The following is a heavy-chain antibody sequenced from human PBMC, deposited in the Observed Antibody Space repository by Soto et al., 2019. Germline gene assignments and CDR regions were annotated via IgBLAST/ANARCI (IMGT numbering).Heavy chain of an antibody. Sequence: VQLVESGGGVVQPGRSLRLSCAASGFTFSNYGLHWVRQAPGKGLEWVALLWSDGSNEHYADSVTGRFTISRDNSKNTLYLQMNNLRVEDTAVYYCAVLHSSSTSYFDSWGQGTLVTVSS. CDR1: GFTFSNYG. CDR2: LWSDGSNE. D-gene: IGHD6-13*01. V-gene: IGHV3-33*01. J-gene: IGHJ4*02. CDR3: AVLHSSSTSYFDS.